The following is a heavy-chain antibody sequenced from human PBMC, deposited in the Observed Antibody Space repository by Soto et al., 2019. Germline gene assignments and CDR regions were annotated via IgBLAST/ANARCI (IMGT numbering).Heavy chain of an antibody. CDR1: GGSFSGYY. D-gene: IGHD3-3*01. V-gene: IGHV4-34*01. Sequence: SETLSLTCAVYGGSFSGYYWTWIRQPPGKGLEWIGEINHSGRTNYNPSLKSRVTISADTSKNQFSLKLSSVTAADTGVYQCARGPAYYDFWTGYSTREYYFDYWGQGALVPVSP. CDR3: ARGPAYYDFWTGYSTREYYFDY. CDR2: INHSGRT. J-gene: IGHJ4*02.